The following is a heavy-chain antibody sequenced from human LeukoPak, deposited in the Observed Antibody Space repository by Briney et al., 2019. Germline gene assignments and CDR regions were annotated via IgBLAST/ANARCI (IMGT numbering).Heavy chain of an antibody. D-gene: IGHD2-2*01. CDR3: ARDVVVPAAIPPWFDP. CDR1: GFTFSNAW. CDR2: IKSKTDGGTT. Sequence: GGSLRLSCAASGFTFSNAWMSWVRQAPGKGLEWVGRIKSKTDGGTTDYAAPVKGRFTISRDDSKNTLYLQMNSLRAEDTAVYYCARDVVVPAAIPPWFDPWGQGTLVTVSS. J-gene: IGHJ5*02. V-gene: IGHV3-15*01.